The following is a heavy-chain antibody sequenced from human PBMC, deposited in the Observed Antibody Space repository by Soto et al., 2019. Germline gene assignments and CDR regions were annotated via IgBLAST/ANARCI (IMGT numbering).Heavy chain of an antibody. Sequence: QGQLQQWGAGLLKPSETLSLTCDGRSLSGYYWSWLRQSPGVGLEWIGEIHHTGSTNYNPSLKSRVTISADMSKNQLFLKLISVTAADTAVYYCARGTRSTLMTMAHFHYWGQGTLVTVSS. CDR2: IHHTGST. J-gene: IGHJ4*02. CDR3: ARGTRSTLMTMAHFHY. V-gene: IGHV4-34*01. CDR1: GRSLSGYY. D-gene: IGHD1-1*01.